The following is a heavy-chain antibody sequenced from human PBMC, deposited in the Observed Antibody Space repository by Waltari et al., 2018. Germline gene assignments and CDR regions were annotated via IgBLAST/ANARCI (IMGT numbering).Heavy chain of an antibody. J-gene: IGHJ6*02. CDR2: INHSGST. V-gene: IGHV4-34*01. Sequence: QVQLQQWGAGLLKPSETLSLTCAVYGGSFRGYYWSWIRPPPGKGLEWIGEINHSGSTNYNPSLKSRVTISVDTSKNQFSLKLSSVTAADTAVYYCARGGCSSTSCYYYYGMDVWGQGTTVTVSS. D-gene: IGHD2-2*01. CDR3: ARGGCSSTSCYYYYGMDV. CDR1: GGSFRGYY.